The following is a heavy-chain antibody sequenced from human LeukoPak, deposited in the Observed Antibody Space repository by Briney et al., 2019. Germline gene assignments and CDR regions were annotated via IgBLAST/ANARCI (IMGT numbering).Heavy chain of an antibody. CDR2: INHSGST. Sequence: SETLSLTCAVYGGSFSGYYWSRIRQPPGKGLEWIGEINHSGSTNYNPSPKSRVTISVDTSKNQFSLKLSSVTAADTAVYYCARGRRGTAMAPYYFDYWGQGTLVTVSS. CDR3: ARGRRGTAMAPYYFDY. J-gene: IGHJ4*02. CDR1: GGSFSGYY. D-gene: IGHD5-18*01. V-gene: IGHV4-34*01.